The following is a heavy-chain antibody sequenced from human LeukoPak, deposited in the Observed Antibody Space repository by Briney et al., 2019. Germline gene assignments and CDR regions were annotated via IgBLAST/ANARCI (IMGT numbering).Heavy chain of an antibody. CDR3: ARGSVLRWFDP. V-gene: IGHV1-46*03. Sequence: ASVKVSCKASGYTITSYYMHWVRQAPGRGLEWMGIINPSGGSTSYAQKFQGRVTMTRDTSTSTVYMELSSLRSEDTAVYYCARGSVLRWFDPWGQGTLVTVSS. CDR1: GYTITSYY. D-gene: IGHD4-17*01. J-gene: IGHJ5*02. CDR2: INPSGGST.